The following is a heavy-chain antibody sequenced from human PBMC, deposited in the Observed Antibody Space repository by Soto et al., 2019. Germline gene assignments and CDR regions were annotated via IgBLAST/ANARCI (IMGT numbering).Heavy chain of an antibody. CDR2: ISGSGGST. J-gene: IGHJ5*02. Sequence: ESRGGLVQPGGTLRLSCAASGFTFSSYAMSWVRQAPGKGLEWVSAISGSGGSTYYADSVKGRFTISRDNSKNTLYLQMNSLRAEDTAVYYCAKPKDYGGNFYNWFDPWGQGTLVTVSS. CDR1: GFTFSSYA. V-gene: IGHV3-23*01. CDR3: AKPKDYGGNFYNWFDP. D-gene: IGHD4-17*01.